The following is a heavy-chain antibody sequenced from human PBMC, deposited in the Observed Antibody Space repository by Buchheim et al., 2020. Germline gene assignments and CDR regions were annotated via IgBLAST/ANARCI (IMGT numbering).Heavy chain of an antibody. V-gene: IGHV3-30*02. Sequence: QVQLVESGGGVVQPGRSLRLSCAASGFTFSSYGMHWVRQAPGKGLEWVAVIRYDGSNKYYADCVKGRFTISRDNSKNTLYLQMNSLRAEDTAVYYCAKGRIVGATWVYFDYWGQGTL. CDR3: AKGRIVGATWVYFDY. CDR1: GFTFSSYG. CDR2: IRYDGSNK. J-gene: IGHJ4*02. D-gene: IGHD1-26*01.